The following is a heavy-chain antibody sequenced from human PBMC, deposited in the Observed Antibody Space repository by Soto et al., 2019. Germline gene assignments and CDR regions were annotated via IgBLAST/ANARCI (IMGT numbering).Heavy chain of an antibody. J-gene: IGHJ4*02. CDR3: ARATSGYYDILTGVSFDY. D-gene: IGHD3-9*01. CDR2: IYYSGST. V-gene: IGHV4-30-4*01. CDR1: GGSISSGDYY. Sequence: SETLSLTCTVSGGSISSGDYYWSWIRQPPGKGLEWIGYIYYSGSTYYNPSLKSRVTISVDTSKNQFSLKLSSVTAADTAVYYCARATSGYYDILTGVSFDYWGQGTLVTVSS.